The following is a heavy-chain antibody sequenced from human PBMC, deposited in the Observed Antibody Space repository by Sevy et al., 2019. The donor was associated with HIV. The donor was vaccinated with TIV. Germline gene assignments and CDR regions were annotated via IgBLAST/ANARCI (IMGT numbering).Heavy chain of an antibody. CDR1: GFTFDDYA. J-gene: IGHJ3*02. D-gene: IGHD2-15*01. Sequence: GGSLRLSCAASGFTFDDYAMHWVRQAPGKGLEWVSGISWNSGSIGYADSVKGRFTISRDNAKNSLYLQMNSLRAEDTALYYCAKDISQAAQRRGAFDIWGQGTMVTVSS. CDR3: AKDISQAAQRRGAFDI. CDR2: ISWNSGSI. V-gene: IGHV3-9*01.